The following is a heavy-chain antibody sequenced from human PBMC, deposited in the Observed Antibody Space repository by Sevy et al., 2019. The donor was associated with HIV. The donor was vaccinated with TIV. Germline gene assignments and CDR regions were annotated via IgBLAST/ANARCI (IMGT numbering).Heavy chain of an antibody. J-gene: IGHJ6*02. Sequence: ASVKVSCKASGYTFTGYYMHWVRQAPGQGLEWMGWINPNSGGTNYAQKFQGRVTMTRDTSISTAYMELSRLRSDDTAVYYCARVEVGGYVTTCSHYYYYGMDVWGQGTTVTVSS. D-gene: IGHD1-26*01. CDR2: INPNSGGT. V-gene: IGHV1-2*02. CDR1: GYTFTGYY. CDR3: ARVEVGGYVTTCSHYYYYGMDV.